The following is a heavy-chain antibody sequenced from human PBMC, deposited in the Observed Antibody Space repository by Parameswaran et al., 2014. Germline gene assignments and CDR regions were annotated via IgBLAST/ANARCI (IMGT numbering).Heavy chain of an antibody. J-gene: IGHJ6*02. CDR3: VRDRNYYDSSGYSIGMDV. D-gene: IGHD3-22*01. V-gene: IGHV4-39*07. Sequence: WIRQPPGKGLEWMGSVYYSGSTYYNPSLKSRVTISLDTSKKQFSLKLSSVTAADTAVYYCVRDRNYYDSSGYSIGMDVWGQGTTVTVSS. CDR2: VYYSGST.